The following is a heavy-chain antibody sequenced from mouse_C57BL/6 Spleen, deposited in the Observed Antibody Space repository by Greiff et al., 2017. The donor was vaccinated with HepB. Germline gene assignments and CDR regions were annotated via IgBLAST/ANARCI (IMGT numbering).Heavy chain of an antibody. D-gene: IGHD1-1*01. CDR2: IDPSDSYT. CDR3: SRDYYGSSDFDY. J-gene: IGHJ2*01. CDR1: GYTFTSYW. V-gene: IGHV1-69*01. Sequence: VQLQQPGAELVMPGASVKLSCKASGYTFTSYWMHWVKQRPGKGLEWIGEIDPSDSYTNYNQKFKGKSTLTVDKSSSTAYMQLSSLTSEDSAVYYCSRDYYGSSDFDYWGQGTTLTVSS.